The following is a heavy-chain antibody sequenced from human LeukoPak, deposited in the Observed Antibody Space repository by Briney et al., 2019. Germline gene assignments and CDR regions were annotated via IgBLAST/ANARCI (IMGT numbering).Heavy chain of an antibody. CDR1: GGTFSSYA. CDR3: ARMYCSRGSCYPLFYYYAMDV. Sequence: ASVKVSCKASGGTFSSYAISWVRQAPGQGLEWMGRIIPILGIANYAQKFQGRVTITADKSTSTAYMELSSLRSEDTAVYYCARMYCSRGSCYPLFYYYAMDVWGQGTTVTVSS. J-gene: IGHJ6*02. D-gene: IGHD2-15*01. V-gene: IGHV1-69*04. CDR2: IIPILGIA.